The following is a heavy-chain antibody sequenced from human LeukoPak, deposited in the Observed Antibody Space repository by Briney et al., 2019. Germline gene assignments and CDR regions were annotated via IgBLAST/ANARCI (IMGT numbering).Heavy chain of an antibody. D-gene: IGHD3-10*01. V-gene: IGHV3-23*01. CDR3: AKDQGSGSGSYSCGYFDY. Sequence: GGSLRLSCAASGFTFTNYWMSWVRQAPGKGLEWVSGISGGGGSTVYVDSVKGRFTISRDNSKNIMYLQMNSLRAEDTAVYYCAKDQGSGSGSYSCGYFDYWGQGTLVTVSS. J-gene: IGHJ4*02. CDR1: GFTFTNYW. CDR2: ISGGGGST.